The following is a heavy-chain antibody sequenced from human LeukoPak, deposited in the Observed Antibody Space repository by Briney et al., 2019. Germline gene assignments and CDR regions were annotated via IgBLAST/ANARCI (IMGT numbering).Heavy chain of an antibody. CDR2: IYYSGST. V-gene: IGHV4-39*07. CDR3: ARDSYHDTDFLASPDS. CDR1: GGSISSSSYY. J-gene: IGHJ4*02. Sequence: PSETLSLTCTVSGGSISSSSYYWGWIRQPPGKGLEWIGSIYYSGSTYYNPSLKSRVTISVDTSKNQFSLKLSSVTAADTAVYYCARDSYHDTDFLASPDSWGQGTLVTVSS. D-gene: IGHD2-2*01.